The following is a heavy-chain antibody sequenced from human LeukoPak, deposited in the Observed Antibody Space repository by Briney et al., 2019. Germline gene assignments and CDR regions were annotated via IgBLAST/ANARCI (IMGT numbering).Heavy chain of an antibody. Sequence: ASVKVSCKASGYTFTSYGISWVQQAPGQGLEWMGIINPSGGSTSYAQKFQGRVTMTRDTSTSTVYMELSSLRSEDTAVYYCARGNRYCSSTSCPGSFDYWGQGTLVTVSS. CDR2: INPSGGST. CDR3: ARGNRYCSSTSCPGSFDY. D-gene: IGHD2-2*01. CDR1: GYTFTSYG. V-gene: IGHV1-46*01. J-gene: IGHJ4*02.